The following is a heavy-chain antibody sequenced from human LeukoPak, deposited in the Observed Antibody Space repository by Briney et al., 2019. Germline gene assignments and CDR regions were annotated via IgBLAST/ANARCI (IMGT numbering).Heavy chain of an antibody. J-gene: IGHJ4*02. V-gene: IGHV3-74*01. CDR1: GFTFSSYW. CDR2: IYGDGGST. CDR3: TPDSNGYFDY. D-gene: IGHD6-25*01. Sequence: GGSLRLSCAASGFTFSSYWMHWVRQAPGKGLVWVSRIYGDGGSTTYADSVKGRFTISRDNAKNTLYLQLNSLRAEDTAVYYCTPDSNGYFDYWGQGTLVTVCS.